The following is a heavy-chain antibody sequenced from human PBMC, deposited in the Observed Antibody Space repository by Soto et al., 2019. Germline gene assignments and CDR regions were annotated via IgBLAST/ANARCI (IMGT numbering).Heavy chain of an antibody. J-gene: IGHJ6*02. Sequence: QVQLVQSGAEVKKPGSSVKVSCKASGGTFSSYAISWVRQAPGQGLEWMGGIIPIFGTANYAQKFQGRVTITADESTSTAYMELSSLRSEDTAVYHCARVRANWLQRNVYYGMDVWGQGTTVTVSS. CDR3: ARVRANWLQRNVYYGMDV. CDR1: GGTFSSYA. D-gene: IGHD5-12*01. V-gene: IGHV1-69*01. CDR2: IIPIFGTA.